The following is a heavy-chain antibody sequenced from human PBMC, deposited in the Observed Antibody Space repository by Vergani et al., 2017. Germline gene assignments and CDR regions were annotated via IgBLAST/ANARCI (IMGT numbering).Heavy chain of an antibody. CDR1: GFTFNSYA. Sequence: QLLESGGGLIQPGGSLRLSCAASGFTFNSYAMTWVRQAPGKGLEWVSGINNNGGSTYYADSVKGRFTISRDNSKNTLYLQMTDLRAEDTATYYCAKVCGSTSCPYGGGAFDVWGRGTLVTVPS. CDR3: AKVCGSTSCPYGGGAFDV. V-gene: IGHV3-23*01. J-gene: IGHJ2*01. D-gene: IGHD2-2*01. CDR2: INNNGGST.